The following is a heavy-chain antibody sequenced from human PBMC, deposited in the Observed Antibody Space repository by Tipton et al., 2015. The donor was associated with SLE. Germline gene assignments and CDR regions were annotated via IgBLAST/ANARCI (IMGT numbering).Heavy chain of an antibody. V-gene: IGHV4-61*01. CDR2: ISYGGGT. Sequence: TLSLTCSVSGASLWGDTFLWGWIRQPPGKGLEWIGYISYGGGTNYNPSLKSRVTISVDTSKNQFSLKLSSVTGADTAVYYCTRGGQWLAFDYWGQGTLVTVSS. D-gene: IGHD6-19*01. CDR1: GASLWGDTFL. J-gene: IGHJ4*02. CDR3: TRGGQWLAFDY.